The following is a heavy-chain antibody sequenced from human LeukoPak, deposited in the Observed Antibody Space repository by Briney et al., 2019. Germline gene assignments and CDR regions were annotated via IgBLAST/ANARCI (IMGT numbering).Heavy chain of an antibody. CDR2: ISGSGGST. CDR3: AKGTYSSSPRDY. Sequence: PGGSLRLSCAASGFTFGNYAMSWVRQAPGKGLEWVSAISGSGGSTYYAGSVKGRFTISRDNSKNTLFLQMNSLRAEDTAVYYCAKGTYSSSPRDYWGQGTLVTVSS. CDR1: GFTFGNYA. J-gene: IGHJ4*02. D-gene: IGHD6-6*01. V-gene: IGHV3-23*01.